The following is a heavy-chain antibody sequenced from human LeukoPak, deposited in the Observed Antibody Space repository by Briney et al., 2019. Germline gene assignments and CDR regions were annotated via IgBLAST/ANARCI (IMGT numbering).Heavy chain of an antibody. Sequence: PSETLSLTCAVYGGSFSGYYWSWLRQPPGKGLEEIGEINHSGSTNYNPSLKSRVTISLDTSKNQFSLKLSSVTAADTAVYYCARVKTGGNFDYGGQGTLVTVSS. J-gene: IGHJ4*02. V-gene: IGHV4-34*01. D-gene: IGHD7-27*01. CDR2: INHSGST. CDR3: ARVKTGGNFDY. CDR1: GGSFSGYY.